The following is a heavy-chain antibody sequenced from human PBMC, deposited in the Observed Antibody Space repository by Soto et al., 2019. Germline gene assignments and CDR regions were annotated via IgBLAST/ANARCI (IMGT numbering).Heavy chain of an antibody. CDR3: AKDRSRSWSFDY. CDR1: GFTFRSPG. CDR2: ISNDGSDK. Sequence: QVQLVESGGGVVQPGRSLRLSCAPSGFTFRSPGMHWVRQAPGKGLEWVAVISNDGSDKYYADSVKGRFIISRDNSKNTLYLQMNSLRAEDTAVYYCAKDRSRSWSFDYWGQGTLVTVSS. D-gene: IGHD6-13*01. V-gene: IGHV3-30*18. J-gene: IGHJ4*02.